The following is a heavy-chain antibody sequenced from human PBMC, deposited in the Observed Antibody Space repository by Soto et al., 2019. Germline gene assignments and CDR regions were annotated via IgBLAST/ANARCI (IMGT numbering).Heavy chain of an antibody. CDR1: GFTFSSYG. CDR3: TTDYCTPSTCYLNY. J-gene: IGHJ4*02. CDR2: ISYDGSNT. Sequence: GGSLRLSCVASGFTFSSYGMHWVRQAPGKGLEWVAIISYDGSNTYYADSVKGRFTISRDNSKNTLYLQMNSLRAEDTSVYYCTTDYCTPSTCYLNYWGQGILVTVSS. V-gene: IGHV3-30*03. D-gene: IGHD2-8*01.